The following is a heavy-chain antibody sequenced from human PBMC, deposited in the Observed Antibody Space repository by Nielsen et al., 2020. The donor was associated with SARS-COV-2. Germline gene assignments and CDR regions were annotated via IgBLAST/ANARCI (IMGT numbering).Heavy chain of an antibody. J-gene: IGHJ3*02. CDR1: GGPFSGYY. CDR2: INHSGST. Sequence: SETLSLTCAVYGGPFSGYYWSWIRQPPGKGLEWIGEINHSGSTNYNPSLKSRVTISVDTSKNQFSLKLSSVTAADAAVYYCARDSRSYDAFDIWGQGTMVTVSS. CDR3: ARDSRSYDAFDI. V-gene: IGHV4-34*01. D-gene: IGHD2-15*01.